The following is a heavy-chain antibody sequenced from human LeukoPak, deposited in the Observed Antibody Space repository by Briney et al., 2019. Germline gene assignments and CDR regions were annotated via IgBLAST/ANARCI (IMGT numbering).Heavy chain of an antibody. D-gene: IGHD6-19*01. J-gene: IGHJ4*02. CDR3: AGGGAGHSSGWYASYY. CDR2: IKPDGSEK. Sequence: GGSLRLSCAASGFTFTSYWMNWVRQAPGKGLEWVANIKPDGSEKYYVDSVKGRFTISRDNAKDSLYLQMNSLRAEDTAVYYCAGGGAGHSSGWYASYYWGQGTLVTVSS. CDR1: GFTFTSYW. V-gene: IGHV3-7*01.